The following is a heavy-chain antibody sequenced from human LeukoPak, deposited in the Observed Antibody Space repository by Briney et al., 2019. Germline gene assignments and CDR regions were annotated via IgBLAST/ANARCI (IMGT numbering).Heavy chain of an antibody. Sequence: GGSLRLSCAVSGFTFSSYEMNWVRQAPGKGLEWISYISSSGSTVYYADSVKGRFTISRDNAKNSLYLQMNSLRAEDTAVYYCARKRARGLDYWGQGTLDTVSS. J-gene: IGHJ4*02. CDR3: ARKRARGLDY. V-gene: IGHV3-48*03. CDR2: ISSSGSTV. CDR1: GFTFSSYE. D-gene: IGHD3-10*01.